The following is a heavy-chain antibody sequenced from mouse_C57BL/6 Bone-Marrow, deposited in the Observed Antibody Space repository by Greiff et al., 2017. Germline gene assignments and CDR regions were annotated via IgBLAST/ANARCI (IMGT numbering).Heavy chain of an antibody. CDR2: ISSGGSYT. CDR3: ARHSLGHYFDY. J-gene: IGHJ2*01. CDR1: GFTFSSYG. V-gene: IGHV5-6*01. D-gene: IGHD1-2*01. Sequence: EVKVVESGGDLVKPGGSLKLSCAASGFTFSSYGMSWVRQTPDKRLEWVATISSGGSYTYYPDSVKGRFTISRDNAKNTLYLQMSSLKSEDTAMYYCARHSLGHYFDYWGQGTTLTVSS.